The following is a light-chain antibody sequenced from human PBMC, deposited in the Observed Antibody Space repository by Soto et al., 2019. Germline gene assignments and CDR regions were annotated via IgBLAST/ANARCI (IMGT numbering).Light chain of an antibody. CDR1: TSNIGAGYD. Sequence: QSVLTQPPSVSGAPGQRATTSCPGATSNIGAGYDVHWYQQLPGTAPKLLIYGNSNRPSGVPDRFSGSKSGTSASLAITGLQAEDEADYYCQSYDSSLSGAAFGTGTKLTVL. CDR2: GNS. V-gene: IGLV1-40*01. CDR3: QSYDSSLSGAA. J-gene: IGLJ1*01.